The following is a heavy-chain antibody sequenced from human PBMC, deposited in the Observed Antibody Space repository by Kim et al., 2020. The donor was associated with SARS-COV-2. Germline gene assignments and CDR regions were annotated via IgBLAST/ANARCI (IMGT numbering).Heavy chain of an antibody. CDR2: INHSGST. V-gene: IGHV4-34*01. D-gene: IGHD3-3*01. Sequence: SETLSLTCAVYGGSFSGYYWSWIRQPPGKGLEWIGEINHSGSTNYNPSLKSRVTISVDTSKNQFSLKLSSVTAADTAVYYCASGSDFWSGLYMGWGYWGQGTLVTVSS. J-gene: IGHJ4*02. CDR1: GGSFSGYY. CDR3: ASGSDFWSGLYMGWGY.